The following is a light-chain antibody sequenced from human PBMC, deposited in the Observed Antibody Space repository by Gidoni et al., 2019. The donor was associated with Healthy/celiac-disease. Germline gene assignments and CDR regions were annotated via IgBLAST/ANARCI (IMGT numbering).Light chain of an antibody. CDR3: QQYYSTPLT. CDR1: QSVLYSSNNNNY. CDR2: WAS. J-gene: IGKJ4*01. Sequence: DIVMTQSPDSLAGSLGGRATISCKSRQSVLYSSNNNNYLAWYQRKPGQPPKLLIYWASTRESGVPDRFSGSGSGTDFTLTISSLQAEDVAVYYCQQYYSTPLTFGGGTKVEIK. V-gene: IGKV4-1*01.